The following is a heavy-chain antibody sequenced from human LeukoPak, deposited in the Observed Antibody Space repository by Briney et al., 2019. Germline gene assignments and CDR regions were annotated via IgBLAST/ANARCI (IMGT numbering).Heavy chain of an antibody. J-gene: IGHJ6*02. CDR2: IKSDGSST. V-gene: IGHV3-74*01. Sequence: GGSLRLSCAVSGFTFSSYWMHWVRHAPGKGLVWVSRIKSDGSSTNYADSVKGRFTISRDNAKNTLYLQMNSLRAEDTAVYYCARGDGYGMDVWGQGTTVTVSS. CDR3: ARGDGYGMDV. D-gene: IGHD5-24*01. CDR1: GFTFSSYW.